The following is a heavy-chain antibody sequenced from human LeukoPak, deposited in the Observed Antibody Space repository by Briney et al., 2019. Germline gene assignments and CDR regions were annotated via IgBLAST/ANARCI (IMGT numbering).Heavy chain of an antibody. Sequence: PSETLSLTCSGSGGSISSYYWSWIRQPAGKGLEWIGRIYTSGSTNYNPSLKSRVTISVDTSKNQFSLKLSSVTAADTAVYYCARVEGGQLWSIDYWGQGTLVTVSS. CDR2: IYTSGST. D-gene: IGHD5-18*01. CDR3: ARVEGGQLWSIDY. J-gene: IGHJ4*02. CDR1: GGSISSYY. V-gene: IGHV4-4*07.